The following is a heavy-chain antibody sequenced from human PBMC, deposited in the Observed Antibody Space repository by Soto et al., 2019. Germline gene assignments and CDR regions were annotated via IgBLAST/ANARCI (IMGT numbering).Heavy chain of an antibody. D-gene: IGHD6-19*01. CDR2: ISYDGSNK. Sequence: GGSLRLSCAASGFTFSSYAMHWVRQAPGKGLEWVAVISYDGSNKYYADSVKGRFTISRDNSKDTLYLQMNSLRAEDTAVYYCARVAYSSGWYRAPIDYHYYGMAVWGQGTTVPVSS. CDR1: GFTFSSYA. J-gene: IGHJ6*02. CDR3: ARVAYSSGWYRAPIDYHYYGMAV. V-gene: IGHV3-30-3*01.